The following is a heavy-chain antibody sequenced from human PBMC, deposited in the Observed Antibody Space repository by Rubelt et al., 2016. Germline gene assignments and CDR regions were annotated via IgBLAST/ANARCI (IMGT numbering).Heavy chain of an antibody. CDR2: IHPDDSRI. CDR3: VRDSTEVFDI. D-gene: IGHD2-21*02. CDR1: GYTFTNYW. Sequence: EVQLVQSGAEVRRPGEPLKISCKASGYTFTNYWIAWVRQMPGKGLEWMGIIHPDDSRIAYSPSFHGQVTFSVDRSGNTVDLQWSSLKASDTGVYYCVRDSTEVFDIWGQGTMVIVSS. J-gene: IGHJ3*02. V-gene: IGHV5-51*03.